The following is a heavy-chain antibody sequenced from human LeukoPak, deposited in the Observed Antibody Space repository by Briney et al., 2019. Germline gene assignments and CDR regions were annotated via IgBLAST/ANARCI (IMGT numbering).Heavy chain of an antibody. Sequence: GGSLRLSCAASGFTFSSYGMHWVRQAPGKGLEWVAVISYDGSNKYYADSVKGRFTISRDSSKNTLYLQMNSLRAEDTAVYYCASNSFFDYWGQGTLVTVSA. V-gene: IGHV3-30*03. D-gene: IGHD4-23*01. CDR2: ISYDGSNK. CDR1: GFTFSSYG. CDR3: ASNSFFDY. J-gene: IGHJ4*02.